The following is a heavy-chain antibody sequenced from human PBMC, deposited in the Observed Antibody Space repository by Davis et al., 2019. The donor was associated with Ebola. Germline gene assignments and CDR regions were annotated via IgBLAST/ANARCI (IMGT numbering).Heavy chain of an antibody. CDR3: ARGQWLGYYYYYYGMDV. CDR1: GGTFSSYA. CDR2: IIPIFGTA. J-gene: IGHJ6*02. V-gene: IGHV1-69*06. D-gene: IGHD6-19*01. Sequence: AASVKVSCKASGGTFSSYAISWVRQAPGQGLEWMGGIIPIFGTANYAQKFQGRVTITADKSTSTAYMELSSLRSEDTAVYYCARGQWLGYYYYYYGMDVWGQGTTVTVSS.